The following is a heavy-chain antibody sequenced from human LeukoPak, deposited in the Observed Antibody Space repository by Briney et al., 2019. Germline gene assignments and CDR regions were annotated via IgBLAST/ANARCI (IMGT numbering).Heavy chain of an antibody. CDR2: IYYSGST. CDR3: ARDRSHMDV. CDR1: GGSFSGYY. Sequence: PSETLSLTCAVYGGSFSGYYWSWIRQPPGKGLEWIGYIYYSGSTYYNPSLKSRVTISVDTSKNQFSLKLSSVTAADTAVYYCARDRSHMDVWGQGTTVTVSS. V-gene: IGHV4-34*09. J-gene: IGHJ6*02.